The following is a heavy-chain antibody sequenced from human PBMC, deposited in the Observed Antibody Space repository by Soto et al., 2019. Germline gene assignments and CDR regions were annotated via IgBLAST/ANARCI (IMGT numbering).Heavy chain of an antibody. CDR3: ARHDYYNRTFDI. J-gene: IGHJ3*02. Sequence: SETLSLTCRFSVGSVGTGAYYCSWIRQPPGKGLEWIGYTLYSGSPNYNPSLQSLQSRVTISVDTSRNQFSLRLTSVTAADTALYYCARHDYYNRTFDIWGQGTVGSVSS. CDR1: VGSVGTGAYY. CDR2: TLYSGSP. D-gene: IGHD3-9*01. V-gene: IGHV4-61*08.